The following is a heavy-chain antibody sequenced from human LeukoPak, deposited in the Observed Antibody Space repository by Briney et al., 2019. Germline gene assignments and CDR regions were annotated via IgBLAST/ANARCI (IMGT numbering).Heavy chain of an antibody. CDR3: ARTSTPGGWFDP. V-gene: IGHV4-31*03. D-gene: IGHD2-2*01. CDR2: IYYSGST. J-gene: IGHJ5*02. CDR1: GGSISSGGYC. Sequence: SETLSLTCTVSGGSISSGGYCWSWIRQHPGKGLEWIGYIYYSGSTYYNPSLKSRVTISVDTSKNQFSLKLSSVTAADTAVYYCARTSTPGGWFDPWGQGTLVTVSS.